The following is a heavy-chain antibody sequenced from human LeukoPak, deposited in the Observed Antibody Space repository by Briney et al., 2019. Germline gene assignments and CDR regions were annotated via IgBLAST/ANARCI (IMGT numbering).Heavy chain of an antibody. J-gene: IGHJ4*02. V-gene: IGHV3-23*01. Sequence: RTGGSLRLSCAASGFTFSSYAMSWVRQAPGKGLEWVSAISVSGVATYYADSVKGRFTISRDDSKNTLYVQMNSLRAEDTAVYYCAKAVAAGGKPVFDYRGQGTLVTVSS. CDR2: ISVSGVAT. CDR3: AKAVAAGGKPVFDY. D-gene: IGHD6-13*01. CDR1: GFTFSSYA.